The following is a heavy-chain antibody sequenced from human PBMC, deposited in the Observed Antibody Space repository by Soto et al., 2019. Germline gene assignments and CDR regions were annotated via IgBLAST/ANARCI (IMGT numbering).Heavy chain of an antibody. CDR3: AGVNRLASAGHYFDY. CDR2: IYYSGST. D-gene: IGHD6-13*01. Sequence: QVQLQESGPGLVKPSQTLSLTCTVSGGSISSGGYYWSWIRQHQGKGLEWIGYIYYSGSTYYNPSLKSRVTISVDTSKNHFSLKLSSVTAVDTAVYYCAGVNRLASAGHYFDYWCQGTLVTVSS. J-gene: IGHJ4*02. CDR1: GGSISSGGYY. V-gene: IGHV4-31*03.